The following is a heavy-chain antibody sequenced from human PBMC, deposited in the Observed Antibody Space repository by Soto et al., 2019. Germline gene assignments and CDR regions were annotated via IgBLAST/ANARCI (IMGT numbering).Heavy chain of an antibody. V-gene: IGHV1-18*01. J-gene: IGHJ6*02. Sequence: QDQLVQSGAEVKKPGASVKVSCKASGYTFTTYGINWVRQAPGQGLEWMGWISAYNGNTNYAQKLQGRVTMTTDTSTSTAYMELRSLRSDDTAVYYCARVWVGTTFAYYYGMDVWGQGTTVTVSS. CDR3: ARVWVGTTFAYYYGMDV. D-gene: IGHD1-1*01. CDR1: GYTFTTYG. CDR2: ISAYNGNT.